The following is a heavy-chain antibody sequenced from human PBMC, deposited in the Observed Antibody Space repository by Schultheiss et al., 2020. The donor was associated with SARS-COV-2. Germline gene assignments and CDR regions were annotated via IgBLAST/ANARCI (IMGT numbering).Heavy chain of an antibody. CDR3: ASMYSSSSSDYFDS. J-gene: IGHJ4*02. V-gene: IGHV4-39*07. CDR1: GGSININFYY. CDR2: VSYSGSA. D-gene: IGHD6-6*01. Sequence: GSLRLSCSVSGGSININFYYWGWIRQTPGKGLEWVGSVSYSGSAFYNPSLRSRVTLSVDTSKNQFSLSLSSMNATDTAVYYYASMYSSSSSDYFDSCGQGNLVTVSS.